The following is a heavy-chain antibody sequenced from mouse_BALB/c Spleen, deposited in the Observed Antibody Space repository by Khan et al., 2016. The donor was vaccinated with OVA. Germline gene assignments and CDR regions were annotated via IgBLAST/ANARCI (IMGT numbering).Heavy chain of an antibody. CDR2: INTYPGEP. CDR1: GYTFTDYV. J-gene: IGHJ2*01. Sequence: QIQLVQSGPELKKPGETVKISCKASGYTFTDYVMNWVKQAPGKGLRWMGWINTYPGEPTYADDFKGRFAFSLETSASTAYLQINHLKKEDTATYFCARFHGGYWGQGTTLTVSS. V-gene: IGHV9-3-1*01. CDR3: ARFHGGY.